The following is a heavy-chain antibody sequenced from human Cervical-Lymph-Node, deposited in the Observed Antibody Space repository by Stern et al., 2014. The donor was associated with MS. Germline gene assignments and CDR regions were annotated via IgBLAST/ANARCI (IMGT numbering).Heavy chain of an antibody. V-gene: IGHV1-69*01. Sequence: QMQLVQSGAEVKKPGSSVKVSCKASGGTFGSSAIIWVRQTPGQGLEWMGGIIPIVGSPKYAQKFQGRVTITADGSTNTSYLEVNSLTSEDTAMYFCARGGEFVSVVAASIMHYWGQGTMVTVSS. D-gene: IGHD2-15*01. CDR2: IIPIVGSP. CDR1: GGTFGSSA. J-gene: IGHJ4*02. CDR3: ARGGEFVSVVAASIMHY.